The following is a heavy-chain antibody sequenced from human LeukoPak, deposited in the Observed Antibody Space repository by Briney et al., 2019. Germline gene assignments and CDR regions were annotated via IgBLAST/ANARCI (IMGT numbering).Heavy chain of an antibody. CDR1: GGSFSGYY. J-gene: IGHJ6*04. CDR3: ARGRSRCSSTGCYISSPPGV. CDR2: INHSGST. Sequence: SETLSLTCAVCGGSFSGYYWSWIRQPPGKGLEWIGEINHSGSTNYNPSLKSRVTISVDTSKNQFSLKLSSVTAADTAVYYCARGRSRCSSTGCYISSPPGVWGKGTTVTVSS. V-gene: IGHV4-34*01. D-gene: IGHD2-2*02.